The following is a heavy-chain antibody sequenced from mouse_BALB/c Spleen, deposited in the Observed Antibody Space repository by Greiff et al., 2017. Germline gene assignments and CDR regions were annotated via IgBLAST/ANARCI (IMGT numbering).Heavy chain of an antibody. V-gene: IGHV7-3*02. J-gene: IGHJ4*01. Sequence: EVKLMESGGGLVQPGGSLRLSCATSGFTFTDYYMSWVRQPPGKALEWLGFIRNKANGYTTEYSASVKGRFTISRDNSQSILYLQMITLRAEDSATYYCAREGLTTVVAPGIAMDYWGQGTSVTVSS. CDR1: GFTFTDYY. CDR3: AREGLTTVVAPGIAMDY. CDR2: IRNKANGYTT. D-gene: IGHD1-1*01.